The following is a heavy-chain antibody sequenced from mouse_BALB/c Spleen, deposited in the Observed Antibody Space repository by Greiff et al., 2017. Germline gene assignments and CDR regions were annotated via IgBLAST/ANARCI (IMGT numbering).Heavy chain of an antibody. V-gene: IGHV2-2*02. Sequence: QVQLKESGPGLVQPSQSLSITCTVSGFSLTSYGVHWVRQSPGKGLEWLGVIWSGGSTDYNAAFISRLSISKDNSKSQVFFKMNSLQANDTAIYYCARSTMITRFAYWGQGTLVTVSA. CDR1: GFSLTSYG. CDR2: IWSGGST. J-gene: IGHJ3*01. CDR3: ARSTMITRFAY. D-gene: IGHD2-4*01.